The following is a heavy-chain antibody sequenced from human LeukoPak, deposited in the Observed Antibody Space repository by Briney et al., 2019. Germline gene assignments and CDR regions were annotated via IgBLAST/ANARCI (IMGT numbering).Heavy chain of an antibody. J-gene: IGHJ5*02. Sequence: ASVKVSCKVSGYTLTELSMHWVRQAPGKGLEWMGGFYPEDGETIYAQKFQGRVTMTEDTSTDTAYMELSSLRSEDTAVYYCATIRSAYYYDSSGYYHWFDPWGQGTLVTVSS. CDR3: ATIRSAYYYDSSGYYHWFDP. V-gene: IGHV1-24*01. CDR1: GYTLTELS. D-gene: IGHD3-22*01. CDR2: FYPEDGET.